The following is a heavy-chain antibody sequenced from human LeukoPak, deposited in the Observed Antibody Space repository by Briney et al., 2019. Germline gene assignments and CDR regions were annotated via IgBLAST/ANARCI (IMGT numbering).Heavy chain of an antibody. D-gene: IGHD3-22*01. Sequence: GGSLRLSCETSGFTFSIYWMTWIRQAPGKGLEWVANIKEDGSARYYVDSVKGRFTISRDNSKNSVFLQMNSLRVDDTALYYCAREDFDSSSYYSGTDAFDIWGQGTMVAVSP. CDR3: AREDFDSSSYYSGTDAFDI. J-gene: IGHJ3*02. V-gene: IGHV3-7*01. CDR2: IKEDGSAR. CDR1: GFTFSIYW.